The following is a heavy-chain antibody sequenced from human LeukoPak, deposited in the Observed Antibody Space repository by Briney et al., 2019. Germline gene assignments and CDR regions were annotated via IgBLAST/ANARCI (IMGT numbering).Heavy chain of an antibody. CDR2: ISGSGGST. CDR3: AKGSYYYDSSGYYYSYFDY. J-gene: IGHJ4*02. D-gene: IGHD3-22*01. V-gene: IGHV3-23*01. Sequence: GRSLRLSCAASGFTFSSYAMSWVRQAPGKGLEWVSAISGSGGSTYYADSVKGRFTISRDNTKNTLYLQMNSLRAEDTAVYYCAKGSYYYDSSGYYYSYFDYWGQGTLVTVSS. CDR1: GFTFSSYA.